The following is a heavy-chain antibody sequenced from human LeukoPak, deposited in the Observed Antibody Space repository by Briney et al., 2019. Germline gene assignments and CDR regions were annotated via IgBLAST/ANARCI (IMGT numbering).Heavy chain of an antibody. CDR2: IKQDGSEK. D-gene: IGHD3-16*01. Sequence: GGPLRLSCAASRFTFSSYWMSWVRQAPGKGLEWVANIKQDGSEKYYVDSVKGRFTISRDNAKNTLYLQMNSLRAEDTAVYYCARDQGGPRDYWGQGSLVTVSS. CDR3: ARDQGGPRDY. V-gene: IGHV3-7*01. J-gene: IGHJ4*02. CDR1: RFTFSSYW.